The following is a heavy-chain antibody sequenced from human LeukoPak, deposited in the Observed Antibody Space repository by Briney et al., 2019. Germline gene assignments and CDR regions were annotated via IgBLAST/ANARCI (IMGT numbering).Heavy chain of an antibody. V-gene: IGHV3-30*02. D-gene: IGHD1-26*01. CDR1: GFTFSTYG. CDR2: IRHVGWEK. CDR3: AKSREPLGSYGGPFDS. J-gene: IGHJ4*02. Sequence: GGSLRLSCAASGFTFSTYGMHWVRQAPAKGLDWVAFIRHVGWEKQYGDSVKDRFTISRNNSKNTLYLQTNILKYDNPAVYFCAKSREPLGSYGGPFDSWGKGILVTVSS.